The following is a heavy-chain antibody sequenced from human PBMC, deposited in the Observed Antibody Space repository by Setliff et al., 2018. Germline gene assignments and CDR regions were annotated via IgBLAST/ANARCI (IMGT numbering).Heavy chain of an antibody. V-gene: IGHV1-18*01. J-gene: IGHJ6*03. CDR2: ISPYNGQT. CDR3: AKEPAVSLTEAVRRTYYFYYMDV. D-gene: IGHD3-9*01. CDR1: GYTFTYFG. Sequence: ASVKVSCKASGYTFTYFGLSWVRQAPGQGLEWMGWISPYNGQTTYAQRFQGRITMTTDTSTDTAYMELRNLKSDDTAIYFCAKEPAVSLTEAVRRTYYFYYMDVCGKGTTVTVSS.